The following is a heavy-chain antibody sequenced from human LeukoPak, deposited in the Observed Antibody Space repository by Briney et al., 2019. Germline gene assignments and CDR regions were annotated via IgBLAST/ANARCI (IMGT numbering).Heavy chain of an antibody. CDR3: ARGDCGADCYVDN. J-gene: IGHJ4*02. V-gene: IGHV4-59*01. Sequence: SETLSLTCTVSGGSISSYYWSWIRQPPGKGLEWIGYIYYSGNTNYNPSLKSRVTISGDTSKNQFSLKLSSVTAADTAVYYCARGDCGADCYVDNWGQGTLVTVSS. CDR1: GGSISSYY. CDR2: IYYSGNT. D-gene: IGHD2-21*02.